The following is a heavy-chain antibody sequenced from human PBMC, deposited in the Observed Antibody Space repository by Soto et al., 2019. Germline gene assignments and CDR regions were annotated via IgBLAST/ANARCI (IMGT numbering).Heavy chain of an antibody. V-gene: IGHV4-30-2*01. J-gene: IGHJ6*02. CDR1: GGSISSGGYS. CDR2: IYHTGST. D-gene: IGHD1-1*01. CDR3: ARGSLLECMDV. Sequence: SETLSLTCTVSGGSISSGGYSWNWIRQPPGKGLEWIGYIYHTGSTYYNPSLKSRVTISVDRSKNQFSLNLSSVTAADTAVYYCARGSLLECMDVWGQGTTVTVSX.